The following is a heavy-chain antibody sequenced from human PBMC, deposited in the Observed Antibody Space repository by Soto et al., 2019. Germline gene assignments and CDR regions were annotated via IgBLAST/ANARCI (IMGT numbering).Heavy chain of an antibody. CDR3: ARGGAYYDSSGYHLDY. CDR2: INHSGST. CDR1: GGSFSGYY. D-gene: IGHD3-22*01. J-gene: IGHJ4*02. Sequence: SETLSLTCSVYGGSFSGYYWSWIRQPPGKGLEWIGEINHSGSTNYNPSLKSRVTISVDTSKNQFSLKLSSVTAADTAVYYCARGGAYYDSSGYHLDYWGQGPLVTVSS. V-gene: IGHV4-34*01.